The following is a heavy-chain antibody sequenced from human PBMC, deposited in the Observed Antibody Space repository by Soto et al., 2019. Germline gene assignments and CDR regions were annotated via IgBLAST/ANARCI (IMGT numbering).Heavy chain of an antibody. CDR1: GFTFSSYS. V-gene: IGHV3-21*01. CDR2: ISDSRGYV. D-gene: IGHD6-19*01. J-gene: IGHJ4*02. Sequence: PGGSLRLSCAASGFTFSSYSMDWVRQAPGKGLEWVSSISDSRGYVIYADSVKGRFTISRDNAKNSLYLQMNSLRAEDTALYYCARVGVAVAGTYFDLWGQGTLVTVSS. CDR3: ARVGVAVAGTYFDL.